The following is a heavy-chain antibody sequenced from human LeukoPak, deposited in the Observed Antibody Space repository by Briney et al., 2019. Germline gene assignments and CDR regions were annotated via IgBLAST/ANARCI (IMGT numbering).Heavy chain of an antibody. CDR3: ARNHRKYSGYDYGLGY. CDR1: GYTFTSYY. CDR2: MNPNSGNT. J-gene: IGHJ4*02. D-gene: IGHD5-12*01. Sequence: ASVKVSCKASGYTFTSYYMHWVRQATGQGLEWMGWMNPNSGNTGYAQKFQGRVTITRNTSISTAYMELSSLRSEDTAVYYCARNHRKYSGYDYGLGYWGQGTLVTVSS. V-gene: IGHV1-8*03.